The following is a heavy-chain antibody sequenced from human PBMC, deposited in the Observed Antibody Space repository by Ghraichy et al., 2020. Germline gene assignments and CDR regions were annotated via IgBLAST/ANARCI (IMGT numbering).Heavy chain of an antibody. Sequence: SVKVSCKASGGTFSSYAISWVRQAPGQGLEWMGGIIPIFGTANYAQKFQGRVTITADESTSTAYMELSSLRSEDTAVYYCARDVPSTVTREGQWYFDLWGRGTLVTVSS. CDR2: IIPIFGTA. J-gene: IGHJ2*01. V-gene: IGHV1-69*13. CDR3: ARDVPSTVTREGQWYFDL. D-gene: IGHD4-17*01. CDR1: GGTFSSYA.